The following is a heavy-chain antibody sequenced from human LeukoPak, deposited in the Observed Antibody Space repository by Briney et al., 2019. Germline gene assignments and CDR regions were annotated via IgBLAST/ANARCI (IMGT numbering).Heavy chain of an antibody. CDR1: GYSFTSYW. CDR3: ARRAILTGYWFDP. J-gene: IGHJ5*02. D-gene: IGHD3-9*01. V-gene: IGHV5-51*01. CDR2: IYPGDSDT. Sequence: GESLKISCKGSGYSFTSYWIGWVRQMPGKGLEWMGIIYPGDSDTRYSPSFQGQVTIPADKSISTAYLQWSSLKASDTAMYYCARRAILTGYWFDPWGQGTLVTVSS.